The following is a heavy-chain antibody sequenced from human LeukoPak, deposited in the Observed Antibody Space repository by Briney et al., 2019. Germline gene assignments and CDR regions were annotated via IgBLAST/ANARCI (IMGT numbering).Heavy chain of an antibody. J-gene: IGHJ6*03. V-gene: IGHV4-59*12. D-gene: IGHD3-3*01. CDR1: GGSISSYY. Sequence: MASETLSLTCTVSGGSISSYYWTWIRQPPGKGLEWIGYIYYSGSTNYNPSLKSRVTISVDTSKNQFSLQLNSVTPEDTAVYYCARGGKTIRFLAVHYMDVWGKGTTVIVS. CDR3: ARGGKTIRFLAVHYMDV. CDR2: IYYSGST.